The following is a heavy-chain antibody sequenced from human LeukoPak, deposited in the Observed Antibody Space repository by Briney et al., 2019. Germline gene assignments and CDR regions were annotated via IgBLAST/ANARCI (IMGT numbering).Heavy chain of an antibody. CDR1: GDSVSGNSIA. V-gene: IGHV6-1*01. J-gene: IGHJ3*02. D-gene: IGHD2-15*01. CDR2: TYYRSKWYS. Sequence: SQTLSLNCAISGDSVSGNSIALTWIRQSPSRGLEWLGRTYYRSKWYSDSALSLKGRISINPDTSKNQFSLQLTSVTPEDSAVYYCARVALGSCTDSACYSRTFDIWGQGTMVTVSS. CDR3: ARVALGSCTDSACYSRTFDI.